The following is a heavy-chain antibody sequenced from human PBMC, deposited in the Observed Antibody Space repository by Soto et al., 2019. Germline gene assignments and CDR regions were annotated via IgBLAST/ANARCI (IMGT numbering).Heavy chain of an antibody. CDR3: AAGGGLPRYY. V-gene: IGHV4-30-2*01. Sequence: QLQLQESGSGLVKPSQTLSLTCAVSGGSISSGGYSWSWIRQPPGKGLEWIGYIYHSGSTYYNPSLQSRVTISVDRSKNQFPRKLSSVTAADTAVYYCAAGGGLPRYYWGQGTLVTVSS. CDR2: IYHSGST. D-gene: IGHD5-12*01. CDR1: GGSISSGGYS. J-gene: IGHJ4*02.